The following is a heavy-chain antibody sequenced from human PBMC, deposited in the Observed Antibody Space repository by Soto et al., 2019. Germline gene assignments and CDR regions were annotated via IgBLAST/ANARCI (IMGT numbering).Heavy chain of an antibody. J-gene: IGHJ6*02. Sequence: SVKVSCKASGVTFSSYAISWVRQAPGQGLEWMGGIIPIFGTANYAQKLQGRVTMTTDTSTSIAYMELRSLRSDDTAVYYCARSVGLRHAMDVWGQGTTVTVSS. D-gene: IGHD4-17*01. CDR3: ARSVGLRHAMDV. CDR1: GVTFSSYA. V-gene: IGHV1-69*05. CDR2: IIPIFGTA.